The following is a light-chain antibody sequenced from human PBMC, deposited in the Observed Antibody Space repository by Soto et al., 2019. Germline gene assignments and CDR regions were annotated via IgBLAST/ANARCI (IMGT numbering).Light chain of an antibody. CDR1: QSITTW. V-gene: IGKV1-5*03. Sequence: DIQMTQSPSTLSASVGDRVTITCRASQSITTWLAWYQQKPGKAPKLLIYKATNLQSGVPSRFSGSGSGTEFSLTISSLQPEDFAIYYCQQYNDYQHTFGQGNKLEIK. J-gene: IGKJ2*01. CDR2: KAT. CDR3: QQYNDYQHT.